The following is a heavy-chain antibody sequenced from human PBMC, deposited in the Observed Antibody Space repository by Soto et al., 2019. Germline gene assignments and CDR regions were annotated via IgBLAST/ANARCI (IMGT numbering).Heavy chain of an antibody. V-gene: IGHV3-30*18. CDR1: GFTFSSYG. CDR2: ISYDGSNK. Sequence: PGGSLRLSCVASGFTFSSYGMHWVRQAPGKGLEWVAVISYDGSNKYYADSVKGRFTISRDNSKNTLYLQMNSLRAEDTAVYYCAKDCLRLAAPAQALPFDYWGQGTLVTVSS. D-gene: IGHD6-25*01. J-gene: IGHJ4*02. CDR3: AKDCLRLAAPAQALPFDY.